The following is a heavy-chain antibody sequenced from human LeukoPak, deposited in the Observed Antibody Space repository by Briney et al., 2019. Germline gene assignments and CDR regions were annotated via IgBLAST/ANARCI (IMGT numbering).Heavy chain of an antibody. CDR2: MNPNSGNT. J-gene: IGHJ4*02. Sequence: ASVKVSCKASGYTFTSYDINWVRQATGQGLEWMGWMNPNSGNTGYAQKFQGRVTMTRNTSISTAYMELRSLRSEDTAVYYCARGSSDLWFGELLYHYWGQGTLVTVSS. CDR1: GYTFTSYD. CDR3: ARGSSDLWFGELLYHY. D-gene: IGHD3-10*01. V-gene: IGHV1-8*01.